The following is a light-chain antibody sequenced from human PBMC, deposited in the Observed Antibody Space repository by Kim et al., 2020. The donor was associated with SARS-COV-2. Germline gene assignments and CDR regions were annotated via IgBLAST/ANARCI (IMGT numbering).Light chain of an antibody. CDR3: QQYNSYSALT. Sequence: SVGDRVTITCRASQSISSWLAWYQQKPGKATKLLIYDASSLESGVPSRFSGSGSGTEFTLTISSLQPDDFATYYCQQYNSYSALTFGGGTKVDIK. CDR1: QSISSW. CDR2: DAS. J-gene: IGKJ4*01. V-gene: IGKV1-5*01.